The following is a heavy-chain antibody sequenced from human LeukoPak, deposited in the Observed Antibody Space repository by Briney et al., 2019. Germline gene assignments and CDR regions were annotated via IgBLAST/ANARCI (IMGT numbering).Heavy chain of an antibody. CDR2: IYTSGST. Sequence: SETLSLTCAVSGGSISSYYWSWIRQPAGKGLEWIGRIYTSGSTNYNPSLKSRVTMSVDTSKNQFSLKLSSVTAADTAVYYCARSAPLRYPMYYMDVWGKGTTVTVSS. CDR3: ARSAPLRYPMYYMDV. CDR1: GGSISSYY. D-gene: IGHD3-9*01. J-gene: IGHJ6*03. V-gene: IGHV4-4*07.